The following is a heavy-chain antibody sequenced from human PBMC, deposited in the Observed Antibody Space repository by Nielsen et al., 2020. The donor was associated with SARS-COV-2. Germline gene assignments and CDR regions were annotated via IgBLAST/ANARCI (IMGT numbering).Heavy chain of an antibody. CDR3: ARPFPFGYCSGGSCYLYY. CDR2: INTNIGNP. Sequence: ASVKVSCKASGYIFSSYALNWVRQAPGQGLEWMGWINTNIGNPTYAQGFTGRFVFSLDTSVSTAYLQISSLKAEDTAVYYCARPFPFGYCSGGSCYLYYWGQGTLVTVSS. V-gene: IGHV7-4-1*02. J-gene: IGHJ4*02. D-gene: IGHD2-15*01. CDR1: GYIFSSYA.